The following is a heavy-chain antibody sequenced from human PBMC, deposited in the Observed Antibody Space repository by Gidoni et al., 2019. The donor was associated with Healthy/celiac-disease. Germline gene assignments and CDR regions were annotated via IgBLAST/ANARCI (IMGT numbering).Heavy chain of an antibody. D-gene: IGHD3-10*01. CDR2: IIPIFGTT. V-gene: IGHV1-69*01. CDR1: GGTFRSYA. Sequence: QAQMVQSGDEVKKAAYSVKVSCKASGGTFRSYALSCVRQAPGQGREWMGGIIPIFGTTNYGQKFQGRVTITADETTSTAYMVLSSLRSVSTTGYYCARGEPDDYGSVSYYNVFDYWGQGTLVTVSS. CDR3: ARGEPDDYGSVSYYNVFDY. J-gene: IGHJ4*02.